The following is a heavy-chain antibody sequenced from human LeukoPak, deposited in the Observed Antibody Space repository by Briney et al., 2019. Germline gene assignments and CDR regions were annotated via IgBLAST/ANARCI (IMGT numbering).Heavy chain of an antibody. J-gene: IGHJ4*02. Sequence: QPGGSLRLSCAASGFTFSSYAMSWVRQAPGKGLEWVAVISYDGSNKYYADSVKGRFTISRDNSKNTLYLQMNSLKAEDTAVYYCAKDTIQLWLDYWGQGTLVTVSS. V-gene: IGHV3-30*18. CDR1: GFTFSSYA. D-gene: IGHD5-18*01. CDR2: ISYDGSNK. CDR3: AKDTIQLWLDY.